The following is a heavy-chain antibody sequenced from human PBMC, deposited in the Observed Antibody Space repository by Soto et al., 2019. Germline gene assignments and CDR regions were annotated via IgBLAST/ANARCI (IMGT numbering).Heavy chain of an antibody. Sequence: GGSLRLSCAASGFTFSIYAMSWVRQAPGKGLEWVSAISGSGGSTYYADSVKGRFTISRDNSKNTLYLQMNSLRAEDTAVYYCAKGLRAVAGNGDAFDIWGQGTMVTV. J-gene: IGHJ3*02. CDR1: GFTFSIYA. V-gene: IGHV3-23*01. D-gene: IGHD6-19*01. CDR2: ISGSGGST. CDR3: AKGLRAVAGNGDAFDI.